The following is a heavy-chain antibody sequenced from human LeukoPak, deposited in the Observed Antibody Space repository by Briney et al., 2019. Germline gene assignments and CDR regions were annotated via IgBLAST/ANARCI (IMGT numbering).Heavy chain of an antibody. J-gene: IGHJ4*02. CDR1: GFTFSSYA. V-gene: IGHV3-23*01. CDR2: ISGSGGST. CDR3: AKDTYYYDSSGYSN. D-gene: IGHD3-22*01. Sequence: GGSLRLSCAASGFTFSSYAMSWVRQAPGKGLEWVSAISGSGGSTYYADSVKDRFTISRDNSKNTLYLQMNSLRAEDTAVYYCAKDTYYYDSSGYSNWGQGTLVTVSS.